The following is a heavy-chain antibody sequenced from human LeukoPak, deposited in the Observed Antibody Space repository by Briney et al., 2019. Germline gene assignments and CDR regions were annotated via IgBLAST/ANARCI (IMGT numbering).Heavy chain of an antibody. CDR3: ARLRSANDFWSGHFDY. D-gene: IGHD3-3*01. Sequence: SETLSLTCAVYGGSFSGYYWSWIRQPPGKGLEWIGEINHSGSTNYNPSLKSRVTISVDTSKNQFSLKLSSVTAADTAVYYCARLRSANDFWSGHFDYWGQGTLVTVSS. V-gene: IGHV4-34*01. CDR1: GGSFSGYY. CDR2: INHSGST. J-gene: IGHJ4*02.